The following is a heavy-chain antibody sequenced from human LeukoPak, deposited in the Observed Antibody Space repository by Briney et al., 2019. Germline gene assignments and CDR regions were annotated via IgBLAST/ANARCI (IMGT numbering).Heavy chain of an antibody. CDR3: TSGTDSRKLGY. V-gene: IGHV4-34*01. J-gene: IGHJ4*02. CDR1: GDSLNNRY. Sequence: SETLSLTCTVSGDSLNNRYWDWIRQPPGKGLEWTGEIHAVEGTNYNPSLRSRVTVSLDTSKNQFSLKMSSVTAADTAVYYCTSGTDSRKLGYWGQGTLVTVSS. CDR2: IHAVEGT. D-gene: IGHD3-22*01.